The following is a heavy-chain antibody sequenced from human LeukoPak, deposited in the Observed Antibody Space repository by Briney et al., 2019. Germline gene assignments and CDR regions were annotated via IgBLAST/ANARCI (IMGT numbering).Heavy chain of an antibody. V-gene: IGHV1-2*02. Sequence: SVTVSCKASGYTFTGYYMHWVRQPPGQGLEWMGWIHPNSGDTNYAQRFQGRVTMTRDTSISTVYMELRRLRSDDTAVYYCARAGLGYSSSWDYYYYMDVWGKGTTVTVSS. CDR2: IHPNSGDT. CDR1: GYTFTGYY. J-gene: IGHJ6*03. CDR3: ARAGLGYSSSWDYYYYMDV. D-gene: IGHD6-13*01.